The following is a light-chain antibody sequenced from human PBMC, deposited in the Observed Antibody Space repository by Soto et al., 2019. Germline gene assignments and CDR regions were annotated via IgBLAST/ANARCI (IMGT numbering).Light chain of an antibody. V-gene: IGLV2-18*02. CDR2: EVS. Sequence: QYALTQPPSVSGSPGQSVAISCTGTSSDVGSYNRVSWYQQPPGAAPKLMIYEVSNRPSGVPDRFSGSKSGNTASLTISGLQAEDEADYYCNSYTGSSTYVFGTVTKVTVL. CDR3: NSYTGSSTYV. CDR1: SSDVGSYNR. J-gene: IGLJ1*01.